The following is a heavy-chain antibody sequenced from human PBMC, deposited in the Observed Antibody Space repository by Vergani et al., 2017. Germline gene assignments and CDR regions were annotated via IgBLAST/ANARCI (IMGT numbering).Heavy chain of an antibody. D-gene: IGHD2-15*01. CDR3: ARAAYYCSGGSCPAPSY. CDR1: GFTFSSYG. Sequence: QVQLVESGGGVVQPGRSLRLSCAASGFTFSSYGMHWVRQAPGKGLEWVAVIWYDGSNKYYADSVKGRFTISRDNSKNTLYLQMNSLRAEDTAVYYCARAAYYCSGGSCPAPSYWGQGTLVTVSS. J-gene: IGHJ4*02. V-gene: IGHV3-33*01. CDR2: IWYDGSNK.